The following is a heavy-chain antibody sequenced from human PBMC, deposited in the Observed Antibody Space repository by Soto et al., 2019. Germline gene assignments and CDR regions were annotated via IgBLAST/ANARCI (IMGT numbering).Heavy chain of an antibody. D-gene: IGHD3-22*01. Sequence: EVQLVESGGGLVQPGGSLRLSCAASGFTFSSYEMNWVRQAPGKGLEWVSYISSSGSTIYYADSVKGRFTISRDNAKNSLYLQMNSLRAEDTAVYYCARESYYYDSSGRRADAFDIWGQGTMVTVSS. CDR1: GFTFSSYE. V-gene: IGHV3-48*03. CDR3: ARESYYYDSSGRRADAFDI. CDR2: ISSSGSTI. J-gene: IGHJ3*02.